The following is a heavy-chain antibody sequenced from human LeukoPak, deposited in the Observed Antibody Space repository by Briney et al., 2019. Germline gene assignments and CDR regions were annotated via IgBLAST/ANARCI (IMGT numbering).Heavy chain of an antibody. J-gene: IGHJ4*02. Sequence: SGGSLRLSCVASEFTFSSHAMNWVRQAPGKGLEWVSSISGGGESTYYADSVKGRFTVSRDNSKSTLYLQINSLRGEDTAVYYCAKGKYSSGGVPDYWGQGTLVTVSS. CDR2: ISGGGEST. V-gene: IGHV3-23*01. CDR3: AKGKYSSGGVPDY. CDR1: EFTFSSHA. D-gene: IGHD6-19*01.